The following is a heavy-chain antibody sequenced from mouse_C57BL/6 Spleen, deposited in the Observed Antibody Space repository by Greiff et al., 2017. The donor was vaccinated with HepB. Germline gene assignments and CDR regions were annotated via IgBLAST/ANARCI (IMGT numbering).Heavy chain of an antibody. CDR1: GYTFTSYW. CDR3: AREMMDTVPDFDY. Sequence: QVQLQQPGAELVMPGASVKLSCKASGYTFTSYWMHWVKQRPGQGLEWIGEIDPSDSYTNYNQKFKGKSTLTVDKSSSTAYMQLSSLTSEDSSVEYCAREMMDTVPDFDYWGQGTTVTVSS. J-gene: IGHJ2*01. V-gene: IGHV1-69*01. CDR2: IDPSDSYT. D-gene: IGHD2-3*01.